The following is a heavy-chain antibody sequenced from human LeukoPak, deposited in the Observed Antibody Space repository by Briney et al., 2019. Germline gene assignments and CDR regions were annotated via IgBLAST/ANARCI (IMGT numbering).Heavy chain of an antibody. D-gene: IGHD3-22*01. CDR1: GFIFSSYA. Sequence: PGGSLRLSCAASGFIFSSYAMSWVRQTQGKGLEWVSTITGKGGGTYYTDFVKGRFTISRDNSKNTLFLQMNSLRVDDTAVYFCAKGVYESSGYHFALWGQGTLVTVSS. CDR2: ITGKGGGT. J-gene: IGHJ5*02. V-gene: IGHV3-23*01. CDR3: AKGVYESSGYHFAL.